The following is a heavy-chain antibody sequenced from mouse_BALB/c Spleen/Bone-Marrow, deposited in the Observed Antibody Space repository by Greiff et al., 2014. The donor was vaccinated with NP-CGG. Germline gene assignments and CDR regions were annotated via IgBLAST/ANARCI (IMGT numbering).Heavy chain of an antibody. CDR3: ARREDGYGTFYWYFDV. D-gene: IGHD2-2*01. J-gene: IGHJ1*01. Sequence: VQLKHSGPELVKPGASVKMSCKASGYTFTSYVMHWVKQKPGQGLEWIGYINPYNDGTKYNEKFKGKATLTSDKSSSTAYMELSSLTSEDSAVYYCARREDGYGTFYWYFDVWGAGTTVTVSS. CDR1: GYTFTSYV. V-gene: IGHV1-14*01. CDR2: INPYNDGT.